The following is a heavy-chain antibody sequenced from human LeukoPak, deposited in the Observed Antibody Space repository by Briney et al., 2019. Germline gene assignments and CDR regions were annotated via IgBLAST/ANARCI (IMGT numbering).Heavy chain of an antibody. CDR1: GGSISRSNW. Sequence: PSETLSLTCAVSGGSISRSNWWSWVRQPPGKGLEWIGEIYHSGSTNYNPSLKSRVNISVDKSKNQFSLKLSSVTAADTAVYYCARALTTVTQYYFDYWGQGTLVTVSS. D-gene: IGHD4-17*01. CDR3: ARALTTVTQYYFDY. CDR2: IYHSGST. J-gene: IGHJ4*02. V-gene: IGHV4-4*02.